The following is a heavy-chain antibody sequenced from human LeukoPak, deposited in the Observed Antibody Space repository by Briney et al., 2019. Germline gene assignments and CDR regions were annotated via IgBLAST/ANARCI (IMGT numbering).Heavy chain of an antibody. Sequence: PGGSLRLSCAVSGFTFSTYWMSRVRQAPGKGLEWVANIRQDGGAKYYVDSVRGRFTISRDNAKNSLYLQMNSLRAEDTGVYYCATSSDAPANMWGQGTLVTVSS. D-gene: IGHD2-2*01. CDR1: GFTFSTYW. V-gene: IGHV3-7*01. CDR2: IRQDGGAK. J-gene: IGHJ4*02. CDR3: ATSSDAPANM.